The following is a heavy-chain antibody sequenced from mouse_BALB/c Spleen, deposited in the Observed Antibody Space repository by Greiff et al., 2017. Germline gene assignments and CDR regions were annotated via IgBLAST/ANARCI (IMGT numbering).Heavy chain of an antibody. D-gene: IGHD2-4*01. CDR2: INPGSGGT. V-gene: IGHV1-54*01. Sequence: VQLQQSGAELVRPGTSVKVSCKASGYAFTNYLTEWVKQRPGQGLEWIGVINPGSGGTNYNEKFKGKATLTADKSSSTAYMQLSSLTSDDSAVYFCARFHYDYDDYFDYWGQGTTLTVAS. CDR1: GYAFTNYL. CDR3: ARFHYDYDDYFDY. J-gene: IGHJ2*01.